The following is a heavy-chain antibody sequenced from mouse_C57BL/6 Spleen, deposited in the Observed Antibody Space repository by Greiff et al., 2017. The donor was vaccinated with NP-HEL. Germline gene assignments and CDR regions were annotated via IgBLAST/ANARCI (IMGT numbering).Heavy chain of an antibody. J-gene: IGHJ4*01. D-gene: IGHD2-2*01. CDR2: IRNKANGYTT. CDR3: ARSSSRLRGGQEY. CDR1: GFTFTAYY. Sequence: EVQLVESGGGLVQPGGSLSLSCAASGFTFTAYYMSWVRQPPGTALEWLGFIRNKANGYTTEYSAYVKVRFTISRANSPRILYLQMNAQKAEDSATYYCARSSSRLRGGQEYWGQGTSVTVAS. V-gene: IGHV7-3*01.